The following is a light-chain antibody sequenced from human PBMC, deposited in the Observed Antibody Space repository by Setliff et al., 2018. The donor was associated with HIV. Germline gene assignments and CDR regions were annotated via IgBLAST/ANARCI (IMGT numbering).Light chain of an antibody. V-gene: IGKV4-1*01. J-gene: IGKJ3*01. CDR1: QSVLYSPNNKNY. CDR3: QQYYNTQVT. Sequence: DIVMTQSPDSLAVSLGERATINCRSSQSVLYSPNNKNYLAWYQQRPGQPPKLLIYWASTRESGVPDRFSGSGSGTDFTLTISSLQAEDVAIYYCQQYYNTQVTFGPGTKVDIK. CDR2: WAS.